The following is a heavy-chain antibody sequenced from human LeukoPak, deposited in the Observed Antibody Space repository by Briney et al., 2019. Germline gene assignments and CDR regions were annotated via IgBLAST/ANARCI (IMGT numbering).Heavy chain of an antibody. Sequence: GGSLRLSXAASGFTFSSYAMSWVRQAPGEGLEWVSAISGSGDSTYYADSVKGRFTISRDNSKNTLYLQMNSLRAEDTAVYYCAKFGSRYYYDSSGYYFDYWGQGTLVTVSS. D-gene: IGHD3-22*01. CDR3: AKFGSRYYYDSSGYYFDY. CDR2: ISGSGDST. J-gene: IGHJ4*02. CDR1: GFTFSSYA. V-gene: IGHV3-23*01.